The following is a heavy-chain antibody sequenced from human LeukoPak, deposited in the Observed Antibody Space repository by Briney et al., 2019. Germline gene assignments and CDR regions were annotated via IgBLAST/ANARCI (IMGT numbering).Heavy chain of an antibody. J-gene: IGHJ5*02. V-gene: IGHV1-69*05. CDR3: ARDEPYYYDSSGYYLGGPTAFDP. D-gene: IGHD3-22*01. Sequence: ASVKVSCKAPGGTFSSYAISWVRQAPGQGLEWMGGIIPIFGTANYAQKFQGRVTITTDESTSTAYMELSSLRSEDTAVYYCARDEPYYYDSSGYYLGGPTAFDPWGQGTLVTVSS. CDR2: IIPIFGTA. CDR1: GGTFSSYA.